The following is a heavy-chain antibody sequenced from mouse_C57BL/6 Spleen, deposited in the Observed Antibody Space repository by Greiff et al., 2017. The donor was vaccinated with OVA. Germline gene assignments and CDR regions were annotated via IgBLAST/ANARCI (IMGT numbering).Heavy chain of an antibody. J-gene: IGHJ2*01. D-gene: IGHD4-1*01. CDR2: IHPNSGST. V-gene: IGHV1-64*01. Sequence: QVQLQQPGAELVKPGASVKLSCKASGYTFTSYWMHWVKQRPGQGLEWIGMIHPNSGSTNYNEKFKSKATLTVDKSSSTAYMQLSSLTSEDSAVYYCARERKLGYYFDYWGQGTTLTVSS. CDR3: ARERKLGYYFDY. CDR1: GYTFTSYW.